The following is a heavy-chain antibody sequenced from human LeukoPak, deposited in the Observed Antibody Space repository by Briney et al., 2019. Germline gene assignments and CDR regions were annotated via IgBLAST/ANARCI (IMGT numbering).Heavy chain of an antibody. D-gene: IGHD6-13*01. Sequence: ASVKVSCKASGYTFTSYYMHWVRQAPGQGLEWMGIINPSGGSTSYAQKFQGRVTMTRDMSTSTVYMELSSLRSEDTAVYYCARDGSSLAAAGIGYYYYYYMDVWGKGTTVTVSS. CDR1: GYTFTSYY. CDR3: ARDGSSLAAAGIGYYYYYYMDV. J-gene: IGHJ6*03. CDR2: INPSGGST. V-gene: IGHV1-46*01.